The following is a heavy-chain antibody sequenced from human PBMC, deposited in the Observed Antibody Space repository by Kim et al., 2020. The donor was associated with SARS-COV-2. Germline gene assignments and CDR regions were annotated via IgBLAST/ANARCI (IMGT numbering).Heavy chain of an antibody. V-gene: IGHV1-18*01. D-gene: IGHD5-12*01. Sequence: QKLQGRATMTTDTATNTAYMELRSLKSDDTAVYYCARDDEQSGYDYDYWGQGTLVTVSS. J-gene: IGHJ4*02. CDR3: ARDDEQSGYDYDY.